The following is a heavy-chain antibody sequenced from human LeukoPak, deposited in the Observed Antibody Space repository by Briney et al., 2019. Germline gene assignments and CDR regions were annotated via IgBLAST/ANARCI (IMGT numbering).Heavy chain of an antibody. Sequence: ASVKDSCKASGGTFSSYAISWVRQAPGQGLEWMGWISAYNGNTNYAQKLQGRVTMTTGTSTSTAYMELRSLRSDDTAVYYCARADTAMVGTIDYWGQGSLVTVSS. CDR3: ARADTAMVGTIDY. CDR1: GGTFSSYA. CDR2: ISAYNGNT. V-gene: IGHV1-18*01. J-gene: IGHJ4*02. D-gene: IGHD5-18*01.